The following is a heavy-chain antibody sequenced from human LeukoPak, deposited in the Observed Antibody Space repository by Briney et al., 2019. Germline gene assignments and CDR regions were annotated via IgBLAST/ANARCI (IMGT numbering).Heavy chain of an antibody. CDR1: GGTFSSYA. CDR3: ARLGSSGYDYYFDY. V-gene: IGHV1-69*04. J-gene: IGHJ4*02. CDR2: IIPILGIA. D-gene: IGHD3-22*01. Sequence: SVKVSCKASGGTFSSYAISWVRQAPGQGLEWMGRIIPILGIANYAQKFQGRVTITADKSTSTAYMELSSLRSEDTAVYYCARLGSSGYDYYFDYWGQGTLVTVSS.